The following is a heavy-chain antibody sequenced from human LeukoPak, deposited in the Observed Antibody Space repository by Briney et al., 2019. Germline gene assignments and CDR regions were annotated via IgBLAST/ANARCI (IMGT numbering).Heavy chain of an antibody. CDR2: ITNDGGRT. J-gene: IGHJ4*02. CDR3: VRDLGGPDY. D-gene: IGHD3-16*01. V-gene: IGHV3-74*03. CDR1: AFTFSEYW. Sequence: GGSLRLSCTASAFTFSEYWMHRVRQPPGEGLVWVSRITNDGGRTEYADSVKGRFTISRDNAKNTLYLQMDSLRPEDTAVYYCVRDLGGPDYWGQGTLVTVSS.